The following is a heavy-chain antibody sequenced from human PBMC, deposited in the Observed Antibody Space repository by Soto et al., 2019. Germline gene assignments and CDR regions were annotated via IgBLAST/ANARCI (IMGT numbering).Heavy chain of an antibody. Sequence: QVQLVESGGGLVEPGGSLRLSCAASGFRFGDHYMTWIRQAPGKGLEWVSKISGDATITYYADSVRGRFTVSRDNAKNLVYLHMNSLRVDDTAGYYCARDPYYYASGFWGQGTLVTVAS. J-gene: IGHJ4*02. CDR1: GFRFGDHY. D-gene: IGHD3-10*01. V-gene: IGHV3-11*01. CDR2: ISGDATIT. CDR3: ARDPYYYASGF.